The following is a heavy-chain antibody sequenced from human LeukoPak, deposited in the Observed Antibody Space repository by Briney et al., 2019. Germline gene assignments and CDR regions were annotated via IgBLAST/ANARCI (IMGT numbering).Heavy chain of an antibody. J-gene: IGHJ6*03. CDR3: ARADSVPAGDYHYWYMDV. V-gene: IGHV1-2*02. Sequence: GASVKVSCNASGFTLTDYIHWVRQDPRQGLQWMGWIKPNSGDTDYAQKFQGRVTMTRDTSISTVYMELSSLRSDDTAVYYCARADSVPAGDYHYWYMDVWGKGTMVTVSS. D-gene: IGHD2-2*01. CDR2: IKPNSGDT. CDR1: GFTLTDY.